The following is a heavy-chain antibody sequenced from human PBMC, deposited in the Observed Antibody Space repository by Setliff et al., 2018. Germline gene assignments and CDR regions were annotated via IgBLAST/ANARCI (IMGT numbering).Heavy chain of an antibody. CDR1: GGSISSSSYY. CDR2: IYYSGST. CDR3: ARLWRRIQQIDY. J-gene: IGHJ4*02. D-gene: IGHD2-15*01. V-gene: IGHV4-39*01. Sequence: PSETLSLTCTVSGGSISSSSYYWGWIRQPPGKGLEWIGSIYYSGSTYYNPSLKSRVTISVDTSKNQFSLKLSSVTAADTAVYYCARLWRRIQQIDYWGQGTLVTVS.